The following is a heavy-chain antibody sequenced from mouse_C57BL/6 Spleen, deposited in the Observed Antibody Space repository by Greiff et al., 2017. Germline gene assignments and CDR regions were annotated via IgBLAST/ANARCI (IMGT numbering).Heavy chain of an antibody. Sequence: VKLQQSGAELARPGASVKLSCKASGYTFTSYGISWVKQRTGQGLEWIGTIYPRSGNTYYNEKFKGKATLTADKSSSTAYMELRRLTSEDSAVYFCARSGTTLVTDDAFDYWGQGTSVTVSS. CDR3: ARSGTTLVTDDAFDY. V-gene: IGHV1-81*01. J-gene: IGHJ4*01. CDR2: IYPRSGNT. CDR1: GYTFTSYG. D-gene: IGHD2-2*01.